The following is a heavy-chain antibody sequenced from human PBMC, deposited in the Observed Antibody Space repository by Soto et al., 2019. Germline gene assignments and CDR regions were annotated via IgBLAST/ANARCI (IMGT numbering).Heavy chain of an antibody. J-gene: IGHJ1*01. CDR3: ARNNRRIAVAQTHPEYFQH. CDR1: GGTFSSYA. D-gene: IGHD6-19*01. CDR2: IIPIFGTA. V-gene: IGHV1-69*13. Sequence: SVKVSCKASGGTFSSYAISWVRQAPGQGLEWMGGIIPIFGTANYAQKFQGRVTITADESTSTAYMELSSLRSEDTAVYYCARNNRRIAVAQTHPEYFQHWGQGTLVTVSS.